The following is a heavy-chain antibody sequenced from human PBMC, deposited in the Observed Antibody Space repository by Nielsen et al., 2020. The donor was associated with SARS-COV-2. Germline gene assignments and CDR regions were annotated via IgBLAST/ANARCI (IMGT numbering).Heavy chain of an antibody. CDR1: GYRFTSNW. Sequence: GESLKISCKASGYRFTSNWIGWVRQMPGKGLEWMASIYPSDSDARYSPSFQGQVSISVDKSITTAYLQWSSLKASDTAMYYCARCEIAAAAIWFDPWGQGTLVTVSS. CDR3: ARCEIAAAAIWFDP. J-gene: IGHJ5*02. D-gene: IGHD6-13*01. CDR2: IYPSDSDA. V-gene: IGHV5-51*01.